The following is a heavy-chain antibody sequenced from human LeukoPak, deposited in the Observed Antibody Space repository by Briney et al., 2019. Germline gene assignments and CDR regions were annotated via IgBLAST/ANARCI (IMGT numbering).Heavy chain of an antibody. CDR3: ARSQYPIVVEPFDY. V-gene: IGHV4-39*07. D-gene: IGHD2-2*01. CDR2: IYYSGST. J-gene: IGHJ4*02. Sequence: PSETLSLTCTVSGGSISSSSYYWGWIRQPPGKGLEWIGSIYYSGSTYYNPSLKSRVTISVDTSKNQFSLKLSSVTAADTAVYYCARSQYPIVVEPFDYWGQGTLVTVSS. CDR1: GGSISSSSYY.